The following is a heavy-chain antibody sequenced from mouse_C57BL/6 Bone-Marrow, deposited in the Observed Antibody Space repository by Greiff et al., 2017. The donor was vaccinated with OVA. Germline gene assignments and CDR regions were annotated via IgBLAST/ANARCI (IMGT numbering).Heavy chain of an antibody. CDR2: ISSGGSYT. CDR1: GFTFSSYG. CDR3: GRHLVTTPFAY. J-gene: IGHJ3*01. Sequence: DVMLVESGGDLVKPGGSLKLSCAASGFTFSSYGMSWVRQTPGKRLEWVATISSGGSYTYYPDSVKGRFTISRDNAKNTLYLQMSSLKSEDTAMYYGGRHLVTTPFAYWGQGTLVTVSA. V-gene: IGHV5-6*02. D-gene: IGHD2-3*01.